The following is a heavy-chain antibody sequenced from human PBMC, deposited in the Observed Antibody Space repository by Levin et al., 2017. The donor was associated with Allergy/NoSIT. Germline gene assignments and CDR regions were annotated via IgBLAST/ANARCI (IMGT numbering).Heavy chain of an antibody. V-gene: IGHV3-48*01. CDR2: ISTSGYTI. D-gene: IGHD3-22*01. Sequence: SCAASGFSFSSFNMNWVRQAPGKGLEWVSYISTSGYTIYYADSVRDRFTISRDNAKNSLYLQVNSLRAEDTAVYYCARDRTDYYDRCAFFDHWGQGTLVTVSS. J-gene: IGHJ5*02. CDR1: GFSFSSFN. CDR3: ARDRTDYYDRCAFFDH.